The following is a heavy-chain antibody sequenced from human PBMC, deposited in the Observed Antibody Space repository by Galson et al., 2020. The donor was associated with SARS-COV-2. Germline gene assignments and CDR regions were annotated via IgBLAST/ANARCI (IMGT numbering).Heavy chain of an antibody. CDR1: GHSHHSNSAS. CDR3: ARYTYKSWYFDL. V-gene: IGHV6-1*01. Sequence: SQTLSLTRAISGHSHHSNSASWNWIRQSPSRGLEWQGRTLYRAKWDDEYAAPGKSRLTIKPDTSKNQVSLHLNSVTPEDTAVYYCARYTYKSWYFDLWGRGSLVTVSS. D-gene: IGHD1-20*01. CDR2: TLYRAKWDD. J-gene: IGHJ2*01.